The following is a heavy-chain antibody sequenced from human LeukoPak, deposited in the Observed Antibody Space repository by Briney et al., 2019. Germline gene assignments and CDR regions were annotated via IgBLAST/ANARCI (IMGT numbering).Heavy chain of an antibody. J-gene: IGHJ5*02. CDR1: GFTFSGYP. CDR2: ISYDGSNK. Sequence: GGSLRLSCAASGFTFSGYPIHWVRQAPGKGLEWVAVISYDGSNKYYADSVKGRFTISRDNSKNTLYLQMNSLRTEDTAAYYCARGTTIPNWFDPWGQGTLVTVSS. CDR3: ARGTTIPNWFDP. D-gene: IGHD5-12*01. V-gene: IGHV3-30-3*01.